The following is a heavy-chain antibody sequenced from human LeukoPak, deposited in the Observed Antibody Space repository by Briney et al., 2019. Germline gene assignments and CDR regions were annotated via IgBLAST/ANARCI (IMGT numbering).Heavy chain of an antibody. CDR3: ARLGDGDNLRYFDY. J-gene: IGHJ4*02. Sequence: SETLSLTCTVSGGSISSYFWSWIRQPPVKGLEWIGYIYYSGSTNYNASLKSRVTISVVTSKNQFSLKLSSVTAADTAVYYCARLGDGDNLRYFDYWGQGTLVTVSS. CDR2: IYYSGST. D-gene: IGHD5-24*01. CDR1: GGSISSYF. V-gene: IGHV4-59*08.